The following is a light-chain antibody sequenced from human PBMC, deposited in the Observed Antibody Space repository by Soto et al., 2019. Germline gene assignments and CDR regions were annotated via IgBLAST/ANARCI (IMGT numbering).Light chain of an antibody. CDR3: QYHNYLWT. CDR2: QAS. V-gene: IGKV1-5*03. J-gene: IGKJ1*01. Sequence: DIQMTQFPSTLSASVGDRVSITCRASQSISNVLAWYQQKPGKAHQLLIYQASTLESGVPSRFCGSGSGTEFTLTFRNLQSDDFATYCYQYHNYLWTFGQGTKVEI. CDR1: QSISNV.